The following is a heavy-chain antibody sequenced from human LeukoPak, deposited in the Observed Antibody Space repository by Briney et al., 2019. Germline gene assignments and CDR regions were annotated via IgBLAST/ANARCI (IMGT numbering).Heavy chain of an antibody. Sequence: GASVKVSCKASGYTFTSYYMHWVRQAPGQGLEWMGIINPSGGSTSYAQKFQGRVTMTRDTSTSTAYMELSSLRSEDTAVYYCARYGSGDITTHYFDYWGQGTLVTVSS. J-gene: IGHJ4*02. CDR1: GYTFTSYY. CDR2: INPSGGST. CDR3: ARYGSGDITTHYFDY. V-gene: IGHV1-46*01. D-gene: IGHD3-10*01.